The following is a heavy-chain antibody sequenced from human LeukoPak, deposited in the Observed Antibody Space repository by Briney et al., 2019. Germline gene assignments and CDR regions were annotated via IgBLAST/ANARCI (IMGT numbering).Heavy chain of an antibody. CDR3: ASSYYDFWSGQNWFDP. D-gene: IGHD3-3*01. CDR1: GDSISNPYY. J-gene: IGHJ5*02. Sequence: PSETLSLTCTVSGDSISNPYYWGWIRQPPGKGLEWIGSISHSGSTFYTPSLRSRVTISLDTSKNQFSLKLNSVTAADTAVYYCASSYYDFWSGQNWFDPWGQGTLVTVSS. V-gene: IGHV4-38-2*02. CDR2: ISHSGST.